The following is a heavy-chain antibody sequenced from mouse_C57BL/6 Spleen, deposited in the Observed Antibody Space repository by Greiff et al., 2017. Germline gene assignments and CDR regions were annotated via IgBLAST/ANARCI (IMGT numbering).Heavy chain of an antibody. J-gene: IGHJ2*01. Sequence: EVMPVESGGGLVKPGGSLKLSCAASGFTFSDYGMHWVRQAPEKGLEWVAYISSGSSTIYYAETVKGRFTISRDNGKNTLFLQMTSLRSEDTAMYYCARLRNYVFDYWGQGTTLTVSS. D-gene: IGHD1-1*01. CDR1: GFTFSDYG. V-gene: IGHV5-17*01. CDR3: ARLRNYVFDY. CDR2: ISSGSSTI.